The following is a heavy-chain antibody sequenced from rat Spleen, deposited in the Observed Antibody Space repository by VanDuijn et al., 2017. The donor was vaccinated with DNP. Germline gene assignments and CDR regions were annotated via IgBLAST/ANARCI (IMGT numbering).Heavy chain of an antibody. J-gene: IGHJ4*01. V-gene: IGHV5S13*01. CDR1: GFTFSNYG. CDR3: TNTMDA. Sequence: EVQLVESGGGLVQPGRSLKLSCAASGFTFSNYGMAWVRQAPTKGLEWVASITNSGYTYYRDSVKGRFTISRDNAKSTLYLHMDSLRSEDTATYYCTNTMDAWGQGTSVTVSS. CDR2: ITNSGYT.